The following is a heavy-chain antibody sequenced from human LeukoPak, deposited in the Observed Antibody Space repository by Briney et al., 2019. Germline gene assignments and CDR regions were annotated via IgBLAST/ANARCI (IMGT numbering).Heavy chain of an antibody. CDR3: ARDGGHYYGSGSYYPPLY. CDR1: GYTFTSYG. J-gene: IGHJ4*02. CDR2: ISAYNGNT. Sequence: ASVKVSCKASGYTFTSYGISWVRQAPGQGLEWMGWISAYNGNTNYAQKLQGRVTMTTDTSTSTAYMELRSLRSDDTAVYYCARDGGHYYGSGSYYPPLYWGQGTLVTVSS. D-gene: IGHD3-10*01. V-gene: IGHV1-18*01.